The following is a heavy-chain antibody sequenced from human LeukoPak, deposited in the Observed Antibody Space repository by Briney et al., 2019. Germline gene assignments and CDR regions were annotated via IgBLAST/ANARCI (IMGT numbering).Heavy chain of an antibody. V-gene: IGHV5-51*01. Sequence: GESLKISCKGSGYSFSIYWIGWVRQMPGKGLEWMGIIYPGDSDTRYSPSFQGQVTISADKSLSTAYLQWSSLKASDAAMYYCARQDPAGEYYFDHWGQGTLVTVSS. J-gene: IGHJ4*02. CDR3: ARQDPAGEYYFDH. D-gene: IGHD3-10*01. CDR1: GYSFSIYW. CDR2: IYPGDSDT.